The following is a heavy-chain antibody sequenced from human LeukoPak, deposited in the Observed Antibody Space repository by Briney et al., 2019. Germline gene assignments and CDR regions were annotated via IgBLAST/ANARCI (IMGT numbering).Heavy chain of an antibody. CDR2: IHYSGTT. J-gene: IGHJ4*02. CDR1: GDSISSYY. D-gene: IGHD3-10*01. V-gene: IGHV4-59*08. Sequence: KASETLSLTCTVSGDSISSYYWSWIRQPPGKGLEYIGYIHYSGTTIYNPSLKSRVTISVDTSKNQFSLILTSVTAADTAVYYCARGLRDWSGGAHTWYYFDYWGQGTLVTVSS. CDR3: ARGLRDWSGGAHTWYYFDY.